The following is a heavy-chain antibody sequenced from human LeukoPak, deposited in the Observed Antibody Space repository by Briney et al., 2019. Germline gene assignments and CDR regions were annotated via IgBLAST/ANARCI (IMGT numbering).Heavy chain of an antibody. CDR2: INPSGGDT. Sequence: GASVKVSCKASGYTFTRYYMHWVRQAPGQGLEWMGMINPSGGDTTYAQKLQGRVTMTRDTSTSTVYMELSSLRSEDTAVYHCARENGGEDYWGQGTLVTVSS. CDR3: ARENGGEDY. V-gene: IGHV1-46*01. D-gene: IGHD2-21*01. CDR1: GYTFTRYY. J-gene: IGHJ4*02.